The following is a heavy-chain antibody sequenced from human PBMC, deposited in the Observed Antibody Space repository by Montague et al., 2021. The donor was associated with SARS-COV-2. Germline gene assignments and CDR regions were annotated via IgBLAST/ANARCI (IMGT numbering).Heavy chain of an antibody. Sequence: SETLSLTCTVSGGSISSYYWNWIRQSPGKGLEWIGYIYYSGSTKYNASFKSRVTMLVDTSKRQMSLRLNSVTAADTAVYYCAGDRGRFWHFDLWGRGTLVTGSS. V-gene: IGHV4-59*01. CDR1: GGSISSYY. D-gene: IGHD5-12*01. CDR2: IYYSGST. J-gene: IGHJ2*01. CDR3: AGDRGRFWHFDL.